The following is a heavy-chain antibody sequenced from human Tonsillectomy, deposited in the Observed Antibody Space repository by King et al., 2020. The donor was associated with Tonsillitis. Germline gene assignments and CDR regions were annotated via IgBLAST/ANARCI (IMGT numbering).Heavy chain of an antibody. V-gene: IGHV3-33*05. D-gene: IGHD2-21*02. J-gene: IGHJ3*02. Sequence: VQLVESGGGVVQPGRSLRLSCAASGFIFSKYGMHWVRQAPGKGLEWVAIISYDERNKYYGDSVKGRFTMSRDNSKNTLYLQMNSLRAEDTAVYYCARDCRDCNLESDVLDIWGQGTMVTVSS. CDR1: GFIFSKYG. CDR3: ARDCRDCNLESDVLDI. CDR2: ISYDERNK.